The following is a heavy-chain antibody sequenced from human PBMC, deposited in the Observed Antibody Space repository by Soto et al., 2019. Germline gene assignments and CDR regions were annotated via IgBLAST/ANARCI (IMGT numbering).Heavy chain of an antibody. Sequence: EVQLVESGGGLVQPGGSLRLSCAASGFTFSHHSMNWVRQAPGKGLEWISYITTGSGTIYYSDSVKGRFTISRDNAKNALYLQMTSLRDEDTAVYYCARPVAGDWYFDLWGRGTLVTVSS. CDR2: ITTGSGTI. J-gene: IGHJ2*01. V-gene: IGHV3-48*02. CDR3: ARPVAGDWYFDL. CDR1: GFTFSHHS. D-gene: IGHD6-19*01.